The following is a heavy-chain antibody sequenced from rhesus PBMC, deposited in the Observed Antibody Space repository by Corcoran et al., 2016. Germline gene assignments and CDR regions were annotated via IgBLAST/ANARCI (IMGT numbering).Heavy chain of an antibody. CDR2: ICGSGGGT. Sequence: QVQLQESGPGLVKPSETLSLTCAVSGRSIRDDYFWIWIPSWFRQPPGLGLEWVGYICGSGGGTTYHPSLKNRVTISIDTSKNQFSLRLTSVTAADTAVYYCARQGYTDHLGGLDSWGQGVLVTVSS. CDR3: ARQGYTDHLGGLDS. D-gene: IGHD2-39*02. CDR1: GRSIRDDYF. J-gene: IGHJ4*01. V-gene: IGHV4-106*01.